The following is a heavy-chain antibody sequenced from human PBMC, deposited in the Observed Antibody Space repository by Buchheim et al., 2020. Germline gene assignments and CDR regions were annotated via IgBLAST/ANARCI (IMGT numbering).Heavy chain of an antibody. V-gene: IGHV3-30-3*01. CDR2: ISYDGSNQ. CDR1: GFTFSSYA. J-gene: IGHJ6*02. CDR3: ARDFSSSWYVLYYYYGMDV. D-gene: IGHD6-13*01. Sequence: QVQLVESGGGVVQPGRSLRLSCAASGFTFSSYAMHWVRQAPGKGLEWVAVISYDGSNQYYADSVKGRFTISRDNSKNTLHLQMNSLRAEDTAVYYCARDFSSSWYVLYYYYGMDVWGQGTT.